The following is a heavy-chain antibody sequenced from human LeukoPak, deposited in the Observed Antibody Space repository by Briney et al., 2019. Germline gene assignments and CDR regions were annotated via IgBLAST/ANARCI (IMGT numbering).Heavy chain of an antibody. CDR2: IYPGDSDT. CDR1: GYSFTSYW. J-gene: IGHJ4*02. D-gene: IGHD6-13*01. CDR3: ARRVGSSSWFFDS. Sequence: GESLKISCKGSGYSFTSYWIGWVRQMPGKGLEWMGIIYPGDSDTRYSPSFQGQVTLSPDKSISTAYLQWSSLKASDTAFYYCARRVGSSSWFFDSWGQGTLVTVSS. V-gene: IGHV5-51*01.